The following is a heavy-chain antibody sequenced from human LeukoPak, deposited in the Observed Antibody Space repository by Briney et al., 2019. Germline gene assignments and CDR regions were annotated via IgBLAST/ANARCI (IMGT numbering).Heavy chain of an antibody. V-gene: IGHV3-48*03. Sequence: GGSLRLSCAASGFTFSSYEMNWVRQAPGKGLEWVSYISSSGSTIYYADSVKGRFTLSRDNAKNSLYLQMNSLRADDTAVYYCARSALLAAFHCWGQGTLVTVS. CDR3: ARSALLAAFHC. CDR1: GFTFSSYE. D-gene: IGHD1-26*01. CDR2: ISSSGSTI. J-gene: IGHJ4*02.